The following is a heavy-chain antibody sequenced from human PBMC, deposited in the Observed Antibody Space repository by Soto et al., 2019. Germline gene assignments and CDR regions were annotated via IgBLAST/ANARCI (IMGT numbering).Heavy chain of an antibody. J-gene: IGHJ4*02. Sequence: QVQLQQWGAGLLKPSETLSLTCGVYGGSFSGDCWSWVSQPPGKGLEWIGEINHSGSTNYNPSLKSRVTISVDTSKNQFSLKLSSVTAADTAVYYCARPQARYSSGWYGYWGQGTLVTVSS. CDR2: INHSGST. CDR1: GGSFSGDC. D-gene: IGHD6-19*01. CDR3: ARPQARYSSGWYGY. V-gene: IGHV4-34*01.